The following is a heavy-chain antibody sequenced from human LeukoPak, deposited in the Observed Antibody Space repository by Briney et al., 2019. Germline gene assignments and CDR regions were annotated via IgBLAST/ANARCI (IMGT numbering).Heavy chain of an antibody. J-gene: IGHJ5*02. V-gene: IGHV5-51*01. Sequence: PGESLTISCKTSGYIFTNYWLAWVRQMPGKGLEWVGIFNPRDSSTRYSPSIQGQVTFSADNSISTAYLQWSSLRASDTAIYYCARHYGSAWFAHRGQGTQVTVSS. CDR1: GYIFTNYW. D-gene: IGHD6-25*01. CDR2: FNPRDSST. CDR3: ARHYGSAWFAH.